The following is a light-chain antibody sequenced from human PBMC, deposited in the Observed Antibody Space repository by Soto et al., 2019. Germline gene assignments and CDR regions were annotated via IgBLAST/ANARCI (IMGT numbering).Light chain of an antibody. V-gene: IGLV2-14*03. CDR3: TSYTAIRPFYV. Sequence: QSYLTQPASVSGSPGQSIAISCIGVRTDGDGHDYVSWYQQHPGQAPQLIIYDVYNRPPGVSDRFSGSKSGNTASLVISGLQAEDEADYFCTSYTAIRPFYVFGAGTKLTVL. J-gene: IGLJ1*01. CDR2: DVY. CDR1: RTDGDGHDY.